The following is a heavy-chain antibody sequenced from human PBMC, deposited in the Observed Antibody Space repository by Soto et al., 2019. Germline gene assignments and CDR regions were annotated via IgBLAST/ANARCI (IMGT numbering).Heavy chain of an antibody. CDR3: QIADGYNSNYPRFDP. V-gene: IGHV1-18*04. CDR1: GYTFTSYG. D-gene: IGHD1-7*01. Sequence: ASVKVSCKASGYTFTSYGISWVRQAPGQGLEWMGWISAYNGNTNYAQKLQGRVTMTTDTSTSTAYMELRSLRSDDTAVYYCQIADGYNSNYPRFDPWGQGTLVTVSS. J-gene: IGHJ5*02. CDR2: ISAYNGNT.